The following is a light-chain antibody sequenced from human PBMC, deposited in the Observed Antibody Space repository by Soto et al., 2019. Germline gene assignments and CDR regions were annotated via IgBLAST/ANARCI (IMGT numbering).Light chain of an antibody. V-gene: IGLV1-51*01. J-gene: IGLJ1*01. Sequence: SVLTEPPSVSATPGQKGTISCSGSSSNIGGKSVSWYQQLPGTATKLLIYDDDTRPSGIPDRFSGSKSGTSATLGITGFRTGDEADYYCGSWDSCLSAYVFRSATKATVL. CDR3: GSWDSCLSAYV. CDR2: DDD. CDR1: SSNIGGKS.